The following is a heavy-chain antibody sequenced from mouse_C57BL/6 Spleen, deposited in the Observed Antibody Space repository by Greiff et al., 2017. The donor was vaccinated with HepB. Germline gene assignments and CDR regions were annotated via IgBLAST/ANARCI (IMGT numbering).Heavy chain of an antibody. CDR1: GYTFTSYW. CDR2: IHPNSGST. J-gene: IGHJ1*03. CDR3: ARYGDYDDFDV. Sequence: QVQLKQPGADLVKPGASVKLSCKASGYTFTSYWMHWVKQRPGQGLEWIGMIHPNSGSTNYNEKFKSKATLTVDKSSSTAYMQLSSLTSEDSAVYYCARYGDYDDFDVWGTGTTVTVSS. V-gene: IGHV1-64*01. D-gene: IGHD2-4*01.